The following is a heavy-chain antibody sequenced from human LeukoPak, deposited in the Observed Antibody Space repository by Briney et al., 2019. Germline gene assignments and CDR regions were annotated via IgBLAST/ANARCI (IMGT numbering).Heavy chain of an antibody. Sequence: SETLSLTCTVSGVSISSSNSYWGWIRQPPGKGLEWIGSIYYSGNTYYNASLKSQVSISIDTSKNQFSLRLTSVTAADTAVYYCARQAAQTYDYWGQGTLVTVSS. V-gene: IGHV4-39*01. J-gene: IGHJ4*02. CDR3: ARQAAQTYDY. CDR1: GVSISSSNSY. CDR2: IYYSGNT.